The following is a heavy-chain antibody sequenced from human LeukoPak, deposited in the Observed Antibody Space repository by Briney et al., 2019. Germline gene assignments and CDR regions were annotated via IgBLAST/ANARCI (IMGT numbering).Heavy chain of an antibody. CDR3: ARVDTIYQFDY. CDR1: GYTFTGYY. V-gene: IGHV1-2*06. CDR2: INPNSGGT. D-gene: IGHD3-3*01. J-gene: IGHJ4*02. Sequence: ASVKVSCKASGYTFTGYYMHWVRQAPGQGLEWMGRINPNSGGTNYAQKFQGRFTMTRDTSISTVYMELSRLRSDDTAVYYCARVDTIYQFDYWGQGTLVTVSS.